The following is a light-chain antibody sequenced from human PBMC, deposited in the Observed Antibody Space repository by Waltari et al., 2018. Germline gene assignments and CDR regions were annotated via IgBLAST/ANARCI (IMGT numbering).Light chain of an antibody. J-gene: IGKJ5*01. CDR2: EAS. CDR3: QQYNRWPPIT. CDR1: QSVASN. V-gene: IGKV3-15*01. Sequence: EVVMTQSPATLSLLPGERVTLPCRASQSVASNLAWYQQKPGQAPRLLIYEASTRATGISARFRGSGSGTEFTLTISSLQSEDSAVYYCQQYNRWPPITFGQGTRLEIK.